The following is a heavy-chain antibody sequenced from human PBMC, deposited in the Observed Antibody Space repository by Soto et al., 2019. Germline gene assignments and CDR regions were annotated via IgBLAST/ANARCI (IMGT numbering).Heavy chain of an antibody. V-gene: IGHV3-9*01. CDR3: AKDIVTSSSYGYGDACDS. Sequence: GGSLRLSCAASGFTFDDYAMHWVRQAPGKGLEWVSGISWNSGSIGYADSVKGRFTISRDNAKNSLYLQINSLRAEDTALYYCAKDIVTSSSYGYGDACDSWGQGTMVTVSS. D-gene: IGHD5-18*01. CDR1: GFTFDDYA. J-gene: IGHJ3*02. CDR2: ISWNSGSI.